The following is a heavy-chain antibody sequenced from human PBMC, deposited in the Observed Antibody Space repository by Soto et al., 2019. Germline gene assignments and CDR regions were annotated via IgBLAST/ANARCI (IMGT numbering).Heavy chain of an antibody. Sequence: QVQLQESGPGLVKPSETLSLTCTVSGGSISSYYWSWIRQPPGKGLEWIGYIYYSGSTNYNPSLKSRVTISEDPSKNQFSLKLSSVTAADTAVYYCARDGDSSPYYFDYWGQGTLVTVSS. J-gene: IGHJ4*02. CDR3: ARDGDSSPYYFDY. CDR1: GGSISSYY. V-gene: IGHV4-59*01. D-gene: IGHD6-6*01. CDR2: IYYSGST.